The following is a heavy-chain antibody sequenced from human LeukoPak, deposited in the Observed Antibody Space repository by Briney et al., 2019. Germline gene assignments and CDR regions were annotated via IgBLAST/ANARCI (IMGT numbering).Heavy chain of an antibody. CDR3: ARVMGYFDWLPQGGSIDH. D-gene: IGHD3-9*01. CDR2: INSEGCST. Sequence: GGSLRLPHAASGLTLSRYWMHWVPPPRGKGLVLVSRINSEGCSTSYTASVKGRFTISRDNAMNTLYLQMNSLRAEDRAVYYCARVMGYFDWLPQGGSIDHWGQGTLVTVSS. CDR1: GLTLSRYW. J-gene: IGHJ4*02. V-gene: IGHV3-74*01.